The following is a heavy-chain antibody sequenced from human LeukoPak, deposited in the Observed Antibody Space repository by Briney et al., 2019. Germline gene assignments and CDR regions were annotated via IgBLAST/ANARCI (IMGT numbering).Heavy chain of an antibody. CDR3: ATHYYDSSGYYSPDY. Sequence: PGGSLRLSCAASGFTFSSYAMHWVRQAPGKGLEWVTIISHDGSNKYYADSVKGRFTISRDNSKSTLYLQVNSLRAEDTAVYYCATHYYDSSGYYSPDYWGQGTLVTVSS. CDR1: GFTFSSYA. J-gene: IGHJ4*02. CDR2: ISHDGSNK. D-gene: IGHD3-22*01. V-gene: IGHV3-30-3*01.